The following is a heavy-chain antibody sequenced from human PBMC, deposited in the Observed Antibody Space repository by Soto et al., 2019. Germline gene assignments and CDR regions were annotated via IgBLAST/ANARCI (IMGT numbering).Heavy chain of an antibody. CDR2: INSGGRT. V-gene: IGHV3-23*01. CDR3: AKDLRPDGVWDFDY. CDR1: GFTFSSYT. D-gene: IGHD4-17*01. J-gene: IGHJ4*02. Sequence: GGSLRLSCAASGFTFSSYTMNWVRQAPGKGLEWVSGINSGGRTYYADSVKGRFTISRDDSKNTLYLQIISLRAEDTAVYYCAKDLRPDGVWDFDYWGQGTLVTSPQ.